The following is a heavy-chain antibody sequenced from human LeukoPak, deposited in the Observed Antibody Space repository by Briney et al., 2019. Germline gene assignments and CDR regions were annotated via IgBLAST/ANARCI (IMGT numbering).Heavy chain of an antibody. V-gene: IGHV1-69*05. CDR1: GGTFSSYA. D-gene: IGHD3-22*01. CDR2: IIPIFGTA. CDR3: ASNTPAYYYDSSGYAXY. Sequence: SVKVSCKASGGTFSSYAISWVRQATGQGLEWMGGIIPIFGTANYAQKFQGGVTITTDESTSTAYMELSSLRSEDTAVYYGASNTPAYYYDSSGYAXYXXQGXXXTVS. J-gene: IGHJ4*02.